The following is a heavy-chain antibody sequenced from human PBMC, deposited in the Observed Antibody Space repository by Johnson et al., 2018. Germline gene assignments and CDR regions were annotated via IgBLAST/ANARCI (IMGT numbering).Heavy chain of an antibody. CDR2: IWYDGSNK. CDR1: GFTFSSYG. J-gene: IGHJ3*02. Sequence: QVQLVQSGGGVVQPGRSLRLSCAASGFTFSSYGMHWVRQAPGKGLAWVAVIWYDGSNKYYADSVKGRFTISRDNSKNTLYLQMNSLRAEDTAVYDCARDAWDPNGDAFDIWGQGTMVTVSA. V-gene: IGHV3-33*01. D-gene: IGHD1-26*01. CDR3: ARDAWDPNGDAFDI.